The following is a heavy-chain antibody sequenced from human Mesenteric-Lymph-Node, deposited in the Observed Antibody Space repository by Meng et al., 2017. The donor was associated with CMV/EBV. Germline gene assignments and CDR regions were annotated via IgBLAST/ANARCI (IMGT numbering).Heavy chain of an antibody. J-gene: IGHJ6*02. CDR2: INPSGGST. CDR3: AREYRGSSSWYGPFDYDGMDV. CDR1: GYTFTSYY. Sequence: ASVKVSCKASGYTFTSYYMHWVRQAPGQGLEWMGLINPSGGSTSYAQKFQGRVTITRDTSTSTVYMELSSLRSEDTAVYYCAREYRGSSSWYGPFDYDGMDVWGQGTTVTVSS. D-gene: IGHD6-13*01. V-gene: IGHV1-46*01.